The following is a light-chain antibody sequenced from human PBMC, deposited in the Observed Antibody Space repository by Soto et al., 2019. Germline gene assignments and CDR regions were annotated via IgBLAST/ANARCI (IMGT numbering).Light chain of an antibody. CDR3: MQTLQTLWT. CDR1: QSLLYSNGYNY. V-gene: IGKV2-28*01. Sequence: DIVMTQSPLSLPATPGEPASISCRSSQSLLYSNGYNYLDWYLQKPGQSPQLLIYLGSNRAAGVPDRFSGSGSGTDFTLKISRVEAEDVGVYYCMQTLQTLWTFGQGTKVEIK. J-gene: IGKJ1*01. CDR2: LGS.